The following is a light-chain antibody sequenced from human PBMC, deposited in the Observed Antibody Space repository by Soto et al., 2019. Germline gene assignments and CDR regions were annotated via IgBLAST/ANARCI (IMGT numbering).Light chain of an antibody. CDR1: RSVSSNY. V-gene: IGKV3D-20*02. CDR3: QQRSNWLT. Sequence: VLTQSPVTLSLSPGEIATLSCSASRSVSSNYLGWYQQKPGQAPRLLIYAVSTRATGIPDRFSGSGSGTDFTLTISRLEPEDFAVYYCQQRSNWLTFGGGTKVDI. CDR2: AVS. J-gene: IGKJ4*01.